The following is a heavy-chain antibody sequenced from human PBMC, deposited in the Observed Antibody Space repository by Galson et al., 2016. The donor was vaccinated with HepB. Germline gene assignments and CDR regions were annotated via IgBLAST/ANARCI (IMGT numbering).Heavy chain of an antibody. V-gene: IGHV3-74*01. CDR3: ARVLGGYQSFDY. J-gene: IGHJ4*02. D-gene: IGHD1-26*01. Sequence: SLRLSCAASGFTFSSYWMHWVRQAPGKGLVWVSRINSDGSSTSYADSVKGRFTISRDNAKNTMYLQMNSLRAEDTAVYYCARVLGGYQSFDYWGQGTLLTVSS. CDR1: GFTFSSYW. CDR2: INSDGSST.